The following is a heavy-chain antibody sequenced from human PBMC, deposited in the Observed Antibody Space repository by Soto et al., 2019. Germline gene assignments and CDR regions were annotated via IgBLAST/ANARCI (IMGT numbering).Heavy chain of an antibody. J-gene: IGHJ6*02. CDR2: IIPIFGTA. V-gene: IGHV1-69*13. CDR1: GGTFSSYA. CDR3: ARDKRSRPDAIRDYYGMDV. Sequence: SVKVSCKASGGTFSSYAISWVRQAPGQGLEWMGGIIPIFGTANYAQKFQGRVTITADESTSTAYMELSSLRSEDTAVYYCARDKRSRPDAIRDYYGMDVWGQGTRVTVSS. D-gene: IGHD2-2*02.